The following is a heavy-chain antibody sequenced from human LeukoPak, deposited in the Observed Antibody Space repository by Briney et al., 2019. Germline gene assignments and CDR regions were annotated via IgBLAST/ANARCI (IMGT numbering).Heavy chain of an antibody. D-gene: IGHD3-16*01. CDR3: TTDDYVPGVDY. J-gene: IGHJ4*02. Sequence: PGGSLRLSCAASGFSVSNNYMSWVRQAPGKGLEWVGRIKSKTDGGTTDYAAPVKGRFTISRDDSKNTLYLQMNSLKTEDTAVYYCTTDDYVPGVDYWGQGTLVTVSS. V-gene: IGHV3-15*01. CDR2: IKSKTDGGTT. CDR1: GFSVSNNY.